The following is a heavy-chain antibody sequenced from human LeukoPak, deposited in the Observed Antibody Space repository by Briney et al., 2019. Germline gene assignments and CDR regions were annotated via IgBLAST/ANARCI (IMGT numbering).Heavy chain of an antibody. CDR1: GGSISGYY. Sequence: SETLSLTCSVFGGSISGYYCRWIRQPPGKGLEWMGYIHYSGSTNYNPSLKSRVTISVDTSKNQFSLKLSSVTAADTAVYYCARVSGYCSTTSCRGIEYWGQGTLVTVS. CDR2: IHYSGST. V-gene: IGHV4-59*01. D-gene: IGHD2-2*01. J-gene: IGHJ4*02. CDR3: ARVSGYCSTTSCRGIEY.